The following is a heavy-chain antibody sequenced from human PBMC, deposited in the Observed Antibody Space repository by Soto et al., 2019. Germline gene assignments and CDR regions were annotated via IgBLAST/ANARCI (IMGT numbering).Heavy chain of an antibody. J-gene: IGHJ6*02. CDR1: GCSITGAYY. Sequence: SETLSLTCRLSGCSITGAYYWNWIRQHPGKGLEWIGSIHYRGSTYYNPSLKTRITISLDRSNNQFSLNLSSVTAADTAVYYCARVRDSFGLDVWGQGTTVTVSS. D-gene: IGHD2-15*01. CDR2: IHYRGST. V-gene: IGHV4-31*03. CDR3: ARVRDSFGLDV.